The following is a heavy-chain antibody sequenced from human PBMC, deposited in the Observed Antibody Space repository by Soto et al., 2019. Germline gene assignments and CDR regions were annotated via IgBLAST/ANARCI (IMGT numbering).Heavy chain of an antibody. CDR2: ISAYNGNT. J-gene: IGHJ6*02. V-gene: IGHV1-18*01. Sequence: GASVKVSCKASGYTFTSYGISWVRQAPGQGLEWMGWISAYNGNTNYAQKLQGRVTMTTDTSTGTAYMELRSLRSDDTAVYYCARSYYDFWSGYFSSFSRPGMDVWGQGTTVTVSS. CDR3: ARSYYDFWSGYFSSFSRPGMDV. D-gene: IGHD3-3*01. CDR1: GYTFTSYG.